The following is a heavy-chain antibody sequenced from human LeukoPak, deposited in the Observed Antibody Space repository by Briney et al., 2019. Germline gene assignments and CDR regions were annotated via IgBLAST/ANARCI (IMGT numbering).Heavy chain of an antibody. V-gene: IGHV5-51*01. Sequence: PGESLKISCKGSGYSFTSYWIGWVRQMPGKGLEWMGIIYPGDSDTRYSPSFQGQVTISADKSISTAYLQWSSLKASDTAMYYCARQRPRGYSYGYFKYWGQGTLVTVSS. CDR3: ARQRPRGYSYGYFKY. J-gene: IGHJ4*02. CDR1: GYSFTSYW. D-gene: IGHD5-18*01. CDR2: IYPGDSDT.